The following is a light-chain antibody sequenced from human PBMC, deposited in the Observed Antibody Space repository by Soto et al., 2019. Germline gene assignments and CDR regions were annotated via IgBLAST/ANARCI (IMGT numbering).Light chain of an antibody. CDR2: EGS. V-gene: IGLV2-23*01. Sequence: QSALTQPASVSGSPGQSITISCTGTSRDVGSYNLVSWYQQHPGKAPKLMIYEGSNRLSGVSNRFSGSKSGNTASLTISGLQAEDEADYYCCSYAGSSTDVFGTGTKLTVL. CDR3: CSYAGSSTDV. CDR1: SRDVGSYNL. J-gene: IGLJ1*01.